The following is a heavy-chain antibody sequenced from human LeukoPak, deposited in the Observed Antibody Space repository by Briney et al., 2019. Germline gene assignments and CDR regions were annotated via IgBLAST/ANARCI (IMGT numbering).Heavy chain of an antibody. CDR2: IHYSGST. V-gene: IGHV4-59*01. CDR1: GGSFSGYY. D-gene: IGHD5-18*01. Sequence: PSETLSLTCAVYGGSFSGYYWSWIRQPPGKGLEWIGYIHYSGSTNYNPSLRSRVTISVDMSKKQFSLKLRSVTAADTAVYYCARTEESGYSYDYFGYYYYMDVWGKGTTVTVSS. J-gene: IGHJ6*03. CDR3: ARTEESGYSYDYFGYYYYMDV.